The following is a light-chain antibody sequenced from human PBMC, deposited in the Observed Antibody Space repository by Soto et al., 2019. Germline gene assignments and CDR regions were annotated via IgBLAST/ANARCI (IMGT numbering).Light chain of an antibody. V-gene: IGKV3D-15*02. CDR2: DAS. CDR3: QQYGSSPWT. J-gene: IGKJ1*01. Sequence: IVMPQYTATLSVSPGERVTLSCRASQSLSSNLAWYQQKPGQAPRLLIYDASNRATGIPARFSGGGSGTDFTLTISSLEPEDFAVYYCQQYGSSPWTFGQGTKVDI. CDR1: QSLSSN.